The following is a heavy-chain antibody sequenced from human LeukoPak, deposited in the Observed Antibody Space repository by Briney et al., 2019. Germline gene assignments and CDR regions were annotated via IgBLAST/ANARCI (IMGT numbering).Heavy chain of an antibody. CDR2: ISYSSTNI. V-gene: IGHV3-21*01. Sequence: GGSLRLSCAASGFTFSSYSMNWVRQAPGKGLKWVSSISYSSTNIYYADSVKGRFTISRDNAKNSLFLQMNSLRPEDTAVYYCVSSACSGGTCYFYFDYWGPGTLVTVSS. CDR3: VSSACSGGTCYFYFDY. J-gene: IGHJ4*02. D-gene: IGHD2-15*01. CDR1: GFTFSSYS.